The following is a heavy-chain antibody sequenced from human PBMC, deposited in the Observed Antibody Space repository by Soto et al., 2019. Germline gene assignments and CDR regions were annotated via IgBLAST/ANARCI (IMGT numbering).Heavy chain of an antibody. CDR1: GFTFSIYT. CDR2: ISSGSSYR. V-gene: IGHV3-21*01. CDR3: ARDAYYYDSRGSLYFDY. J-gene: IGHJ4*02. D-gene: IGHD3-22*01. Sequence: GVSLRLSCAASGFTFSIYTMNWVRQAPGKGLEWVSSISSGSSYRYYADSVEGRFTISRDDAKNSLYLQMSSLRAEDTAVYYCARDAYYYDSRGSLYFDYWGQGSLVTVSS.